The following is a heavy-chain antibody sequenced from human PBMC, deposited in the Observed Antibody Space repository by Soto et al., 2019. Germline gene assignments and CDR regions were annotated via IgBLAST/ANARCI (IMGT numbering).Heavy chain of an antibody. CDR2: IYPGDSDT. D-gene: IGHD6-19*01. CDR1: GYSFTSYW. J-gene: IGHJ6*02. V-gene: IGHV5-51*01. CDR3: ASNIAVAGNYYYYGMDV. Sequence: PGESLKISCKGSGYSFTSYWIGWVRQMPGKGLEWMGIIYPGDSDTRYSPSFQGQVTISADKSISFAYLQWSSLKASDTAMYFCASNIAVAGNYYYYGMDVWGQGTTVTVSS.